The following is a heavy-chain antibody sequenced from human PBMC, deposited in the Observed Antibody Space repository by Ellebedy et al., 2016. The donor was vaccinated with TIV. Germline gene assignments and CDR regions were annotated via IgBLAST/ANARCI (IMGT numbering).Heavy chain of an antibody. CDR2: SRNKAKSYTT. V-gene: IGHV3-72*01. CDR1: GFTFSDHY. CDR3: ARDTTSDY. D-gene: IGHD1-1*01. J-gene: IGHJ4*02. Sequence: GESLKISCAVSGFTFSDHYMDWVRLAPGKGPEWVGRSRNKAKSYTTDYAASVKCRFTISRDDSKNSLYLQMNSLKTEDTASYYCARDTTSDYWGQGALVTVSS.